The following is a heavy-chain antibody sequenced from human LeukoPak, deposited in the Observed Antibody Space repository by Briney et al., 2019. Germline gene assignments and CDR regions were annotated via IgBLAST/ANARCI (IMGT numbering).Heavy chain of an antibody. J-gene: IGHJ1*01. Sequence: GGSLRLSCAVAGFTLSSNSMNWVRQAPGKGLEWVSFISSSSSYIYYADSVTGRFTISRDNAKNSLYLQMNSLRAVDTAVYYCATVVDGYNLSWGQGTLVTVSS. CDR2: ISSSSSYI. CDR1: GFTLSSNS. D-gene: IGHD5-24*01. V-gene: IGHV3-21*01. CDR3: ATVVDGYNLS.